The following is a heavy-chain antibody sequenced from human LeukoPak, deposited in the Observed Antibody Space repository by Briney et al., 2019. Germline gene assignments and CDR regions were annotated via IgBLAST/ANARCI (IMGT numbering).Heavy chain of an antibody. CDR1: GFTFSSYW. V-gene: IGHV3-66*01. CDR3: ARGIEVGSGYMDV. CDR2: TYSGGST. Sequence: PGGSLRLSCAASGFTFSSYWMSWVRQAPGKGLEWVSVTYSGGSTYYADSVKGRFTISRDNSKNTLYFQMNSLRAEDTAVYYCARGIEVGSGYMDVWGKGTTVTISS. D-gene: IGHD3-22*01. J-gene: IGHJ6*03.